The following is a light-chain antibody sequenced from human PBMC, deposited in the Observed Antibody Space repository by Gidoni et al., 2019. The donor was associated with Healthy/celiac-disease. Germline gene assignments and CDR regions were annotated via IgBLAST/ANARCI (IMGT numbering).Light chain of an antibody. J-gene: IGLJ3*02. CDR2: DVS. CDR3: SSYTSSSRWV. V-gene: IGLV2-14*01. Sequence: QSALTQPASVSGSPGQSITISCTGTSSDVGGYNYVSWYQQHPGKAPKLMIYDVSNRPSGVSNRFSGSKSGNTACLTISGLQAEDEAEYYCSSYTSSSRWVFGGGTKLTVL. CDR1: SSDVGGYNY.